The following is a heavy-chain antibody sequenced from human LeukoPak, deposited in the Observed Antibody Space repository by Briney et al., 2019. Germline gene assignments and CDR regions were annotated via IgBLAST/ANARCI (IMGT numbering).Heavy chain of an antibody. J-gene: IGHJ1*01. CDR3: ARRKGDFYSDSSDVKAPFQH. CDR2: INHSGNT. CDR1: GGSFSTYY. D-gene: IGHD3-22*01. Sequence: PSETLSLTCAVYGGSFSTYYWSWIRQPPGKGLEWIGEINHSGNTNYNPSLKSRVTISVDTSKKQFSLKLSSVTAADTAVYYCARRKGDFYSDSSDVKAPFQHWGQGTLVTVSS. V-gene: IGHV4-34*01.